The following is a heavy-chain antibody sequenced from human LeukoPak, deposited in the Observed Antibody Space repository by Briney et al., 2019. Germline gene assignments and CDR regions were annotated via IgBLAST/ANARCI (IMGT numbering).Heavy chain of an antibody. CDR3: ARGKNGDSLFDY. D-gene: IGHD4-17*01. V-gene: IGHV3-53*01. CDR1: GFTVSSNY. CDR2: FYSGGST. Sequence: GGSLRLSCAASGFTVSSNYMSWVRQAPGKGLEWVSIFYSGGSTYYADSVKGRFTISRDNSKNTLYLQMNSLRAEDTAVYYCARGKNGDSLFDYWGQGTLVIVSS. J-gene: IGHJ4*02.